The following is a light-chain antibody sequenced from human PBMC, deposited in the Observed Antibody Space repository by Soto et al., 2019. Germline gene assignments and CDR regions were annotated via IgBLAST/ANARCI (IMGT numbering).Light chain of an antibody. V-gene: IGKV3-11*01. CDR2: DVY. J-gene: IGKJ5*01. CDR3: QQRTDWPIT. Sequence: EIVLTQSPATLSFSPLERPTLCCRASQSVSTYLAWYQQKPGQDPRLLIYDVYNRATGIPARFSGSGSGTDFTITISGLDHEDFAVYYCQQRTDWPITGGQGTRREIK. CDR1: QSVSTY.